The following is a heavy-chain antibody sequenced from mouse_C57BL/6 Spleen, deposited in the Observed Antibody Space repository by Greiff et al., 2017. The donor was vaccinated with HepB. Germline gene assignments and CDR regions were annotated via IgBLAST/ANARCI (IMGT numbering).Heavy chain of an antibody. Sequence: QVQLKQSGPELVKPGASVKISCKASGYSFTSYYIHWVKQRPGQGLEWIGWIYPGSGNTKYNEKFKGKATLTADTSSSTAYMQLSSLTSEDSAVYYCARGSYYGNSEAMDYWGQGTSVTVSS. CDR3: ARGSYYGNSEAMDY. D-gene: IGHD2-1*01. J-gene: IGHJ4*01. V-gene: IGHV1-66*01. CDR1: GYSFTSYY. CDR2: IYPGSGNT.